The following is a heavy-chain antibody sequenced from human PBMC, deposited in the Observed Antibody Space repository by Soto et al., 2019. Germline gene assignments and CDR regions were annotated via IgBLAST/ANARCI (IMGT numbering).Heavy chain of an antibody. CDR2: IWYDGSNK. Sequence: GGSLRLSCAASGFTFSSYGMHWVRQAPGKGLEWVAVIWYDGSNKYYADSVKGRFTISKDNSKKTLYLQMNGLRAEATAVYYGARDRYCSSTSCYGGDESVYYYGMDVWGQGTTVTVSS. V-gene: IGHV3-33*01. CDR1: GFTFSSYG. CDR3: ARDRYCSSTSCYGGDESVYYYGMDV. D-gene: IGHD2-2*01. J-gene: IGHJ6*02.